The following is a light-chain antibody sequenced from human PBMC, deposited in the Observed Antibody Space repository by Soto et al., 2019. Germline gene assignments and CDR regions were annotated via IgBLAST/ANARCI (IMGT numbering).Light chain of an antibody. V-gene: IGLV1-47*02. CDR1: SSNIGSNY. J-gene: IGLJ3*02. CDR3: AAWDDSLSGPV. Sequence: QSVLTQPPSASGTPGQRVTISCSGSSSNIGSNYVYWYQQLPGTAPKLLIYSNNQRPSGVPVRFSGSKSGTSASLAISGLRSEDEADYYCAAWDDSLSGPVFGGGTKVTVL. CDR2: SNN.